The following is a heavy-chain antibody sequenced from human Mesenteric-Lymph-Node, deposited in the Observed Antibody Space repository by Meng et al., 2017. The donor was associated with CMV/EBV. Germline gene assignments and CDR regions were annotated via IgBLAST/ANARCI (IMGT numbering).Heavy chain of an antibody. Sequence: GASLKTSCAASGSTFSRFEMNWVRPAPGKGLELVSYISGRGDTIYYTDSVKGRFTIARDNAEKSLYLQMNSLRVEDTALYYCARDVGPYYDSTGYYPGGFGAFDIWGQGTMVTVSS. CDR3: ARDVGPYYDSTGYYPGGFGAFDI. V-gene: IGHV3-48*03. CDR1: GSTFSRFE. CDR2: ISGRGDTI. J-gene: IGHJ3*02. D-gene: IGHD3-22*01.